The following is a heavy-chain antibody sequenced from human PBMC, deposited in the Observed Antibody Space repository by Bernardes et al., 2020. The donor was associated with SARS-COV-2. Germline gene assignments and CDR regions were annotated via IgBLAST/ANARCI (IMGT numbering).Heavy chain of an antibody. D-gene: IGHD5-18*01. Sequence: VKVSCKASGYTFTSYGMSWVRQAPGQGLEWMGWISADNGNTNYAQKFQGRVTMTTDTSTRTAYMELRSLRSDDTAVYYCATVVGYSYGGGWFDPWGQGTLVTVSS. J-gene: IGHJ5*02. CDR1: GYTFTSYG. V-gene: IGHV1-18*01. CDR3: ATVVGYSYGGGWFDP. CDR2: ISADNGNT.